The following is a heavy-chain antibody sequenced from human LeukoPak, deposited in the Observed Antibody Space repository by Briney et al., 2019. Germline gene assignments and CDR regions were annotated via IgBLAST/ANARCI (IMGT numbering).Heavy chain of an antibody. V-gene: IGHV1-18*01. D-gene: IGHD6-19*01. CDR3: ARDPSNTSGWKTWFDT. CDR1: GSIFTKYG. J-gene: IGHJ5*02. CDR2: ISGYNGDT. Sequence: ASVKVSCKASGSIFTKYGISWVRQAPGQGLEWVGWISGYNGDTHYAQKLQGRVTMTTDTSTTTAYMELRSLRSDDTAFYYCARDPSNTSGWKTWFDTWGQGTLVTVSS.